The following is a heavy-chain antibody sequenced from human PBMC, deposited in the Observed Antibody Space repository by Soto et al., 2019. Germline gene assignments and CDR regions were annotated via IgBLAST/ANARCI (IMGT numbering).Heavy chain of an antibody. V-gene: IGHV4-31*03. CDR1: GDSISYGAYH. Sequence: QVQLQESGPGLVKPSQTLSLTCNVSGDSISYGAYHWSWIRQHPGKGLEWIGYISHSGNTYYNPSLKSRVSISIDTSKNQFSLKLSSVTAADTAVYYCARDHSGWWQSWSDPWGQGTLVTVSS. J-gene: IGHJ5*02. CDR2: ISHSGNT. D-gene: IGHD6-19*01. CDR3: ARDHSGWWQSWSDP.